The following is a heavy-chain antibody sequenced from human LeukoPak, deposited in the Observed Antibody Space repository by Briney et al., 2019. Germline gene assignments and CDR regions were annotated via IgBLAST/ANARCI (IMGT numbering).Heavy chain of an antibody. CDR1: GFTFYTYD. CDR3: GRDPNGDYVGAFEF. V-gene: IGHV3-23*01. J-gene: IGHJ3*01. D-gene: IGHD4-17*01. CDR2: IRGRGDGT. Sequence: GGSLRLSCTASGFTFYTYDMTWVRQTPGKGLQWVSSIRGRGDGTSYVDSVKGRFTMSRDNSKNTLYLQMNSLRVEDTAIYYCGRDPNGDYVGAFEFWGQGALVTVSS.